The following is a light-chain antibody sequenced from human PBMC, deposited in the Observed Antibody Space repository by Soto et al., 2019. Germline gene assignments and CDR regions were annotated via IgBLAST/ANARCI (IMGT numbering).Light chain of an antibody. Sequence: QSVLTQPASVSGSPGQSITISCTGTSSDVGGYNYVSWYQQHPGKAPKLMIYDVSNRPSGVSNSFSGSKSGNTASLTISGFQVEDEADYYCSSYTSSSTPVFGTGTEVTVL. CDR2: DVS. CDR1: SSDVGGYNY. J-gene: IGLJ1*01. CDR3: SSYTSSSTPV. V-gene: IGLV2-14*01.